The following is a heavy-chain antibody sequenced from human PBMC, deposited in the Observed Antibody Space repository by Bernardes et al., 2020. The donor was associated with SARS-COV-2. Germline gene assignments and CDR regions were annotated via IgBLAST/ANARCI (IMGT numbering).Heavy chain of an antibody. CDR1: GFTVSSNY. CDR2: IYSGGST. V-gene: IGHV3-66*02. D-gene: IGHD3-22*01. CDR3: AREKIVVKTVGGNYFDY. J-gene: IGHJ4*02. Sequence: GGSLRLSCAASGFTVSSNYMSWVRQAPGKGLEWVSVIYSGGSTYYADSVKGRFTISRDNSKNTLYLQMNSLRAEDTAVYYCAREKIVVKTVGGNYFDYWGQGTLVTVSS.